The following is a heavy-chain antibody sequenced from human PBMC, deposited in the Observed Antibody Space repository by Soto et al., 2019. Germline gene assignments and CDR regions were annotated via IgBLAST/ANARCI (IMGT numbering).Heavy chain of an antibody. V-gene: IGHV1-8*01. CDR2: MNPNSGNT. D-gene: IGHD2-15*01. Sequence: ASVKVSCKASGYTFTSYDINWVRQATGQGLEWMGWMNPNSGNTGYAQKFQGRVTMTRNTSISTAYMELSSLRSEDTAVYYCARGGLPHAYCSGGSCYRNNWFDPWGQGTLVTVSS. CDR3: ARGGLPHAYCSGGSCYRNNWFDP. J-gene: IGHJ5*02. CDR1: GYTFTSYD.